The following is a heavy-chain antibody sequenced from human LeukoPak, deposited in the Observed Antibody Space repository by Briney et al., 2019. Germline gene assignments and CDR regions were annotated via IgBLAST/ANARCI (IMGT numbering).Heavy chain of an antibody. CDR3: AREVYREAFDI. Sequence: SETLSLTCTVSGGSISSGSYYWSWIRQPAGKGLEWIGRMYIRGSTDYNPSLKSRVTISVDTSKNQFSLKLNSVTAADTAVYYCAREVYREAFDIWGQGTMVTVSS. CDR2: MYIRGST. CDR1: GGSISSGSYY. V-gene: IGHV4-61*02. D-gene: IGHD1-26*01. J-gene: IGHJ3*02.